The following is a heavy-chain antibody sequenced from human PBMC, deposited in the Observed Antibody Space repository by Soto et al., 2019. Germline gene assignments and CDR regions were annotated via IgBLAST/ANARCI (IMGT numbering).Heavy chain of an antibody. Sequence: EVQLVESGGGLVQPGGSLRLSCAASGFTFSSYWMHWVRQPPGKGLVWVSHINGGGSRTSYADSVKGRFTISRDNAKNTMYLQMNILSAEDTAVYYCVRDDNGLGTDYWVLGTLVIVSS. V-gene: IGHV3-74*01. CDR2: INGGGSRT. J-gene: IGHJ4*02. CDR1: GFTFSSYW. D-gene: IGHD2-8*01. CDR3: VRDDNGLGTDY.